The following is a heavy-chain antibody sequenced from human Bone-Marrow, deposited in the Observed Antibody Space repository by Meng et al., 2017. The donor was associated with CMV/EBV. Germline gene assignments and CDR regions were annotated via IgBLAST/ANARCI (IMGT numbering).Heavy chain of an antibody. CDR3: ARGRFAYGSGSPDY. CDR1: GGSFSGYY. D-gene: IGHD3-10*01. J-gene: IGHJ4*02. CDR2: INHSGST. V-gene: IGHV4-34*01. Sequence: SETLSLTCAVYGGSFSGYYWSWIRQPPGKGLEWIGEINHSGSTNYNPSLKSRVTISVDTSKNQFSLKLSSVTAADTAVYYCARGRFAYGSGSPDYWGQGTLVTVSS.